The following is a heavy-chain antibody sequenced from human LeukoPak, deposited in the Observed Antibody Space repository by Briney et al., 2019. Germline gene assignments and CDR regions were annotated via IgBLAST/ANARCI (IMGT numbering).Heavy chain of an antibody. CDR3: ARSRGIVVVVAATYHYGMDV. CDR1: GGSISSYY. D-gene: IGHD2-15*01. CDR2: IYTTGST. Sequence: SETLSLTCTVSGGSISSYYWTWIRQPAGKGLEWIGRIYTTGSTNYNPSLNSRVTMSVDTSKNQFSLKLSSVTAADTAVYYCARSRGIVVVVAATYHYGMDVWGQGTTVTVSS. J-gene: IGHJ6*02. V-gene: IGHV4-4*07.